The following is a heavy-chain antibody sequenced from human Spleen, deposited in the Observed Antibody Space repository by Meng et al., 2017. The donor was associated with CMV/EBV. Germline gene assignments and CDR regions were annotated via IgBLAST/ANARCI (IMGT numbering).Heavy chain of an antibody. D-gene: IGHD2-15*01. Sequence: KISCKATGYTLTRYYLRWGRQDPGQGLEWMGIINPGGGSTTYAQRFQGRVTMTSDTSTSTVYMELSRLRSEDTAVYYCARTDSLRDWGQGTLVTVSS. CDR1: GYTLTRYY. CDR2: INPGGGST. V-gene: IGHV1-46*01. CDR3: ARTDSLRD. J-gene: IGHJ4*02.